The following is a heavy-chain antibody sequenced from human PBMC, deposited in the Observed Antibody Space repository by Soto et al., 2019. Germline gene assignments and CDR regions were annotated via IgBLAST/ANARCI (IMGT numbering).Heavy chain of an antibody. CDR1: GYTFTSYY. D-gene: IGHD1-26*01. CDR2: MNPNSGNT. J-gene: IGHJ5*02. V-gene: IGHV1-8*01. Sequence: EASVKVSCKASGYTFTSYYINWVRQATGQGLEWMGWMNPNSGNTGYAQKFQGRVTMTRNTSISTAYMELSSLRSEDTAVYYCARVATYINWFDPWGQGTLVTVSS. CDR3: ARVATYINWFDP.